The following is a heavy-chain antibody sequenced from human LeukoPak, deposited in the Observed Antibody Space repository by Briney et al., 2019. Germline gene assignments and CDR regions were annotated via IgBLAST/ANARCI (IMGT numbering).Heavy chain of an antibody. V-gene: IGHV4-39*01. D-gene: IGHD6-13*01. CDR2: MYYSGSA. CDR1: GGSISSNTHY. CDR3: ARQEGIAASGTLFDF. Sequence: SETLSLTCTVSGGSISSNTHYWGWIRQPPGKGLERIGSMYYSGSAYYNASLKSRVTISVDTTKNQFSLKVNSVTAADTAVYYCARQEGIAASGTLFDFWGQGTLVTVSS. J-gene: IGHJ4*02.